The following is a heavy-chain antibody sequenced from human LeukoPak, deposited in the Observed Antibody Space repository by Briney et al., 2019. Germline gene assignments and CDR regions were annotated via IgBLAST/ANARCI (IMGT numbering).Heavy chain of an antibody. CDR2: INPSGGST. Sequence: ASVKVSCKASGYNFISYYMHWVRQAPGQGLEWMGIINPSGGSTSYAQKLQDRVTMTRHTSTSTVYMELSSLKSEDTAVYYCAREDVVLVDAVRYYYYGMDVWGQGTTVTDSS. D-gene: IGHD2-8*01. CDR1: GYNFISYY. CDR3: AREDVVLVDAVRYYYYGMDV. J-gene: IGHJ6*02. V-gene: IGHV1-46*01.